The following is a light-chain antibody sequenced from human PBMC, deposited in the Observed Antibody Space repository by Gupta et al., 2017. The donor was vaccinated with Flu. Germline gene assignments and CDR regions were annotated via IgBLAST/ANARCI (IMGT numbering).Light chain of an antibody. V-gene: IGKV2-30*01. CDR3: MRGTNSWT. J-gene: IGKJ2*02. CDR1: QSLVYQDARTY. Sequence: PATLVQPAAVACRASQSLVYQDARTYLNWFTQRPGQSPRLLMYEVSNRDSGVPDRFSGSGSGTDFTLKISRVEDDDLGVYYCMRGTNSWTFGQGTRLEIK. CDR2: EVS.